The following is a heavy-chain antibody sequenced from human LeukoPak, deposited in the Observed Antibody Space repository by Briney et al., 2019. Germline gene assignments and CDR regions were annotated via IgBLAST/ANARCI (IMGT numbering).Heavy chain of an antibody. CDR2: INHSGST. CDR1: GGSFSDFH. D-gene: IGHD6-19*01. J-gene: IGHJ5*02. CDR3: ARVRVVAGTWFDP. Sequence: SETLSLTCAVYGGSFSDFHWNWIRQPPGKGLEWIGEINHSGSTNYNPSLESRVTISVDTSKNQFSLKLSSVTAADTAVYYRARVRVVAGTWFDPWGQGTLVTVSS. V-gene: IGHV4-34*01.